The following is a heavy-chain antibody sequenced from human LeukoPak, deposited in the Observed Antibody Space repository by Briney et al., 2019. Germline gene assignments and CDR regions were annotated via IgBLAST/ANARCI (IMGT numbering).Heavy chain of an antibody. CDR2: ISAYNGNT. Sequence: ASVKVSCKASGYTFTSYGISWVRQAPGQGLEWMGWISAYNGNTNYAQKLQGRVTMTRDPSITTVYMDMAWLTSDDTAIYFCARADFIDAGPYLIGPWGQGTLVTVSS. CDR1: GYTFTSYG. J-gene: IGHJ5*02. CDR3: ARADFIDAGPYLIGP. D-gene: IGHD3-3*01. V-gene: IGHV1-18*01.